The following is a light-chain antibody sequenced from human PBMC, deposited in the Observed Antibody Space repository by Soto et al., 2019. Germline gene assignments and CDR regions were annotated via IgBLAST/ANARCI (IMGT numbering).Light chain of an antibody. CDR3: SSYTSSSTFV. CDR1: SGDVGSYDR. V-gene: IGLV2-18*02. J-gene: IGLJ1*01. Sequence: QSALTQPPSVSGSPGQSVTISCTGTSGDVGSYDRVSWYQQPPGTAPKLMIYEVNNRPSGVPDRCSGSKSGNTASLTISGLQSEDAADYYCSSYTSSSTFVFGTGTKLTVL. CDR2: EVN.